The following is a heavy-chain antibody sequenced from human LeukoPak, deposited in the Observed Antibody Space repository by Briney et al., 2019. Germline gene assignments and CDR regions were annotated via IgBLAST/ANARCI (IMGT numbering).Heavy chain of an antibody. D-gene: IGHD2-2*01. CDR1: GFTFSSYA. Sequence: GGSLRLSCAASGFTFSSYAMSWVRQAPGKGLEWVSAISGSGGSTYYADSVKGRFTISRDNSKNTPYLQMNSLRAEDTAVYYCAKEGYCSSTSCYRDGNWFDPWGQGTLVTVSS. CDR3: AKEGYCSSTSCYRDGNWFDP. V-gene: IGHV3-23*01. J-gene: IGHJ5*02. CDR2: ISGSGGST.